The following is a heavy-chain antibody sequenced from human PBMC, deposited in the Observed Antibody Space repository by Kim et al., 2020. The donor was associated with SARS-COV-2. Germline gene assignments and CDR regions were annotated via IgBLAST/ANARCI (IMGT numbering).Heavy chain of an antibody. J-gene: IGHJ6*03. V-gene: IGHV1-3*01. D-gene: IGHD6-19*01. CDR1: GYTFTSYA. Sequence: ASVKVSCKASGYTFTSYAMHWVRQAPGQRLEWMGWINAGNGNTKYSQKFQGRVTITRDTSASTAYMELSSLRSEDTAVYYCARDIAVAGMGKYYYCYMDVWGKGTTVTVSS. CDR3: ARDIAVAGMGKYYYCYMDV. CDR2: INAGNGNT.